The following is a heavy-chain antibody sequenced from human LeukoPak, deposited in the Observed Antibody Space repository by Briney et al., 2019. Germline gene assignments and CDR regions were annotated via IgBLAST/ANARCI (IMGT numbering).Heavy chain of an antibody. CDR2: ISSTGNYI. J-gene: IGHJ3*01. CDR1: GFTFSSYE. Sequence: GGSLRLSCAASGFTFSSYEMNWVRQAPGKGLEWVSSISSTGNYIYDAGSVKGRFTISRDNAEKSLSLQMDSLRDEDTAVYYCARTKSSNGNYYLRDAFDVWGRGTMVTVSS. V-gene: IGHV3-48*03. CDR3: ARTKSSNGNYYLRDAFDV. D-gene: IGHD3-22*01.